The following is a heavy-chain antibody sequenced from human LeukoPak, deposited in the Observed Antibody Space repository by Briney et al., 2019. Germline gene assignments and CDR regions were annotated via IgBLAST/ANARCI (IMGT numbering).Heavy chain of an antibody. Sequence: GGSLRLSCAASGFTFSNYAMSWVRQAPGEGLEWVSGIRGSGSSTYYADSVKGRFTISRGDSKNTLYLQMNSLRAEDTAVYYCAKAGQQLVYDPKFDYWGQGTLVTVSS. D-gene: IGHD6-6*01. J-gene: IGHJ4*02. CDR1: GFTFSNYA. CDR3: AKAGQQLVYDPKFDY. V-gene: IGHV3-23*01. CDR2: IRGSGSST.